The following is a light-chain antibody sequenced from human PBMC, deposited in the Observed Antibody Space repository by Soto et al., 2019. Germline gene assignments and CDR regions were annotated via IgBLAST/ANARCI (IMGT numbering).Light chain of an antibody. CDR1: SSNIGAGYD. J-gene: IGLJ3*02. CDR3: QSYDSSLSAWV. CDR2: GNN. V-gene: IGLV1-40*01. Sequence: QSVLTQPPSVSGAPGQRVTISCTGSSSNIGAGYDVHWYHQLPGTAPKLLIYGNNNRPSGVPDRFSGSKSGTSASLAITGLQAEDEADFYCQSYDSSLSAWVFGGGTMLTVL.